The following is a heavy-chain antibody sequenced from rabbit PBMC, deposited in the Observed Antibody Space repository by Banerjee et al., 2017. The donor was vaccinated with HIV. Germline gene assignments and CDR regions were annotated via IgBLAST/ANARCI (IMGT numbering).Heavy chain of an antibody. Sequence: QEQLEESGGDLVKPGASLTLTCTASGFDLSSYYYMCWVRQAPGKGLEWIACTIIGSGITYYASWAKGRFTISKTSSTTVTLQMTSLTAADTATYFCARDLAAVIGWNFNLWGPGTLVTV. CDR1: GFDLSSYYY. V-gene: IGHV1S45*01. CDR2: TIIGSGIT. D-gene: IGHD1-1*01. CDR3: ARDLAAVIGWNFNL. J-gene: IGHJ4*01.